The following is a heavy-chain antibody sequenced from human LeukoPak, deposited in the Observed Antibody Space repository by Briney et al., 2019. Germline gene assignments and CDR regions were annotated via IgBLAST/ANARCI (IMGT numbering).Heavy chain of an antibody. D-gene: IGHD3-10*01. CDR1: GGSISSYY. CDR2: IYYSGST. V-gene: IGHV4-59*01. CDR3: ASMVRGSYYYYGMDV. J-gene: IGHJ6*02. Sequence: RASETLSLTCTVSGGSISSYYWSWIRQPPGKGLEWIGYIYYSGSTNYNPSLKSRVTISVDTSKNQFSLKLSSVTAADTAVYYCASMVRGSYYYYGMDVWGQGTTVTVSS.